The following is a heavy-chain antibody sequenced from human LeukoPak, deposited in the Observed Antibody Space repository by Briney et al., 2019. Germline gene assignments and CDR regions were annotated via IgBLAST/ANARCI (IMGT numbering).Heavy chain of an antibody. J-gene: IGHJ4*02. V-gene: IGHV3-21*04. CDR1: GFTFSSYS. CDR3: ARVGGH. Sequence: GGSLRLSCAASGFTFSSYSMTWVRQAPGKGLDWVSSINSYSSDIYYADSVRGRFTISRDNSKNTLYLQMNSLRVEDTAVYYCARVGGHWGQGTLVTVSS. CDR2: INSYSSDI. D-gene: IGHD3-10*01.